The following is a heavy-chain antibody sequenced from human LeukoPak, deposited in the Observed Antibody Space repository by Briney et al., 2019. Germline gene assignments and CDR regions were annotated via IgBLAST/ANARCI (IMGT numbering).Heavy chain of an antibody. CDR2: IYYSGST. J-gene: IGHJ4*02. CDR3: ARDSMGFGIDY. D-gene: IGHD3-16*01. V-gene: IGHV4-61*10. Sequence: SETLSLTCTVSGGSISSGSYYWSWIRQPAGKGLEWIGYIYYSGSTNYNPSLKSRVTISVDTSKNQFSLKLSSVTAAETAVYYCARDSMGFGIDYWGQGTLVTVSS. CDR1: GGSISSGSYY.